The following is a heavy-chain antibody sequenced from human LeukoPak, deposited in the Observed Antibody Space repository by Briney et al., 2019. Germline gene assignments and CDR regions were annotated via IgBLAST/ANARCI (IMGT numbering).Heavy chain of an antibody. V-gene: IGHV4-59*01. D-gene: IGHD3-3*01. J-gene: IGHJ4*02. CDR1: GGSISSYY. Sequence: KPSETLSLTCPVSGGSISSYYWSWIRQPPGKGLEWIGYIYYSGSTNYNPSLKSRVTISVDTSKNQFSLKLSSVTAADTAVYYCARTITIFGVVDYWGQGTLVTVSS. CDR2: IYYSGST. CDR3: ARTITIFGVVDY.